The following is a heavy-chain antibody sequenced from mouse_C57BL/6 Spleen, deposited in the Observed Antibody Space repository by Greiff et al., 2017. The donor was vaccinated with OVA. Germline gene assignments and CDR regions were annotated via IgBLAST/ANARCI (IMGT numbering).Heavy chain of an antibody. Sequence: QVQLQQPGTELVKPGASVQLSFNSSFSTFPISCIPLFPPLPCHVLSLIGNINPSNGGTNYNEKFKSKATLTVDKSSSTAYMQLSSLTSEDSAVYYCEALPYYGSSYGYFDVWGTGTTVTVSS. V-gene: IGHV1-53*01. CDR3: EALPYYGSSYGYFDV. CDR2: INPSNGGT. J-gene: IGHJ1*03. D-gene: IGHD1-1*01. CDR1: FSTFPISC.